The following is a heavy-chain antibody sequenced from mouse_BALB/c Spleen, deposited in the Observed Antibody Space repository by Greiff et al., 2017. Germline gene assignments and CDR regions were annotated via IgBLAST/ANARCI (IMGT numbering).Heavy chain of an antibody. V-gene: IGHV5-6-5*01. D-gene: IGHD2-3*01. CDR3: ARGRSGYYLVFDV. CDR1: GFTFSSYA. J-gene: IGHJ1*01. CDR2: ISSGGST. Sequence: EVQRVESGGGLVKPGGSLKLSCAASGFTFSSYAMSWVRQTPEKRLEWVASISSGGSTYYPDSVKGRFTISRDNARNILYLQMSSLRSEDTAMYYCARGRSGYYLVFDVWGAGTTVTVSS.